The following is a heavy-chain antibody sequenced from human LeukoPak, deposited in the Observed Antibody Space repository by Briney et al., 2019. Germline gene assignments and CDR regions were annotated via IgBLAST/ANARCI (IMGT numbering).Heavy chain of an antibody. CDR1: GGSISSGDYS. CDR2: IYYGGST. Sequence: SETLSLTCTVSGGSISSGDYSWSWIRQPPGKGLEWIGYIYYGGSTSYNPSLKSRVTISVDTSKNQFSLKLSSVTAADTAVSYCANEFVVTRDFDSWGQGTLVTVSS. CDR3: ANEFVVTRDFDS. J-gene: IGHJ4*02. D-gene: IGHD5-12*01. V-gene: IGHV4-30-4*01.